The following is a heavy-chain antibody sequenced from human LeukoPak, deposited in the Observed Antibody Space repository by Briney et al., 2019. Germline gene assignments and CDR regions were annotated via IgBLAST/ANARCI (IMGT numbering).Heavy chain of an antibody. V-gene: IGHV3-9*03. J-gene: IGHJ4*02. CDR1: GFPFDDKA. Sequence: GRSLRLSCAASGFPFDDKAMHWVRHAPGKGLEWVAGISRNSDSTGYADSVKGRFTISRDNAKNSLYLQMNSLRAEDMALYYCVKDIGSGSYRSGGYFDYWGQGTLVTVSS. CDR2: ISRNSDST. CDR3: VKDIGSGSYRSGGYFDY. D-gene: IGHD1-26*01.